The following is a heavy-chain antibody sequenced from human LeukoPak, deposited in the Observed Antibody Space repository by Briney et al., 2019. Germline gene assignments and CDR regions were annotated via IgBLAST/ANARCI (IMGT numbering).Heavy chain of an antibody. Sequence: ASVKVSCKASGYTFTSYDINWVRQATGQGLEWMGWMNPNSGNTGYAQKFQGRVTMTRDTSISTAYMELSRLRSDDTAVYYCARSKRITMVRGVHQIDYWGQGTLVTVSS. V-gene: IGHV1-8*01. J-gene: IGHJ4*02. CDR2: MNPNSGNT. CDR3: ARSKRITMVRGVHQIDY. D-gene: IGHD3-10*01. CDR1: GYTFTSYD.